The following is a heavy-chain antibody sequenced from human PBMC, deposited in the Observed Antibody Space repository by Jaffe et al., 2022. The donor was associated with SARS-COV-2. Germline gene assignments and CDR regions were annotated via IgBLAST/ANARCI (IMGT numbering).Heavy chain of an antibody. CDR3: ARVARFLEWTDYYYYGMDV. V-gene: IGHV5-51*01. Sequence: EVQLVQSGAEVKKPGESLKISCKGSGYSFTSYWIGWVRQMPGKGLEWMGIIYPGDSDTRYSPSFQGQVTISADKSISTAYLQWSSLKASDTAMYYCARVARFLEWTDYYYYGMDVWGQGTTVTVSS. D-gene: IGHD3-3*01. CDR2: IYPGDSDT. CDR1: GYSFTSYW. J-gene: IGHJ6*02.